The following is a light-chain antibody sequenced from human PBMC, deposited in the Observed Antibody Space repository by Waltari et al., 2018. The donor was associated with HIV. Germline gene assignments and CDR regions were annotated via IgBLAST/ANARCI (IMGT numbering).Light chain of an antibody. J-gene: IGLJ1*01. V-gene: IGLV2-14*03. Sequence: QSALTQPASVSGSPGQSITISCTGTTSDVGGDNYVSWYQQHPGKAPKLLIYEVTNRPSGVSKRFSGSKSDSTASLTISGLQAEDEAEYYCSSSTTTTTLGLFGTGTKVTVL. CDR1: TSDVGGDNY. CDR2: EVT. CDR3: SSSTTTTTLGL.